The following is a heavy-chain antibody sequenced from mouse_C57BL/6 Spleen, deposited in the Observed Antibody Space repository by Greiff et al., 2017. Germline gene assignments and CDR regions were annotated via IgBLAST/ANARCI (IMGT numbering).Heavy chain of an antibody. Sequence: EVKLQESGGGLVKPGGSLKLSCAASGFTFSDYGMHWVRQAPEKGLEWVAYISSGSSTIYYADTVKGRFTISRDNAKNTLFLQMTSLRSEDTAMYYCAREIYYGSSYAMDYWGQGTSVTVSS. V-gene: IGHV5-17*01. CDR2: ISSGSSTI. CDR3: AREIYYGSSYAMDY. CDR1: GFTFSDYG. J-gene: IGHJ4*01. D-gene: IGHD1-1*01.